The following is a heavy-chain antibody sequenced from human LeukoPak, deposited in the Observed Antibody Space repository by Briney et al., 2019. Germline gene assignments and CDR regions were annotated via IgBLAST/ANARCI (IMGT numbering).Heavy chain of an antibody. V-gene: IGHV3-21*01. D-gene: IGHD2-15*01. Sequence: GGSLRLSCAASGFTFSSYSMNWVRQAPGKGLEWVSSISSSSSYIYYADSVKGRFTISRDNAKNSLYLQINSLRAEDTAVYYCARDPSGCSGGSCYGDYWGQGTLVTVSS. CDR1: GFTFSSYS. J-gene: IGHJ4*02. CDR2: ISSSSSYI. CDR3: ARDPSGCSGGSCYGDY.